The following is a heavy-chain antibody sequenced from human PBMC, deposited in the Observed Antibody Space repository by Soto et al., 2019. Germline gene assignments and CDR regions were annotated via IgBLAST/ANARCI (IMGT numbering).Heavy chain of an antibody. V-gene: IGHV1-2*04. J-gene: IGHJ4*02. Sequence: ASVKASCKAPGYTFTGYYMYWVRQATGQGLEWMGWINPNSGGTNYAQKFQGWVTMTRDTSISTAYMELSRLRSDDTAVYYCARDLAAAFDYWGQGTLVTVSS. CDR1: GYTFTGYY. CDR2: INPNSGGT. D-gene: IGHD6-13*01. CDR3: ARDLAAAFDY.